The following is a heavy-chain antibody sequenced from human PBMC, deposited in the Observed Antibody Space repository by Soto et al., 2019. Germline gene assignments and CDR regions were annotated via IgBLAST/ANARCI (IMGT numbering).Heavy chain of an antibody. D-gene: IGHD1-1*01. V-gene: IGHV4-59*08. J-gene: IGHJ3*02. CDR2: IYYSGST. Sequence: PSETLSLTCTVSGGSISSYYWSWIRQPPGKGLEWIGYIYYSGSTNYNPSLKSRVTISVDTSKNQFSLKLSSVTAADTAVYYCARHLERLLDAFDIWGQGTMVTVSS. CDR3: ARHLERLLDAFDI. CDR1: GGSISSYY.